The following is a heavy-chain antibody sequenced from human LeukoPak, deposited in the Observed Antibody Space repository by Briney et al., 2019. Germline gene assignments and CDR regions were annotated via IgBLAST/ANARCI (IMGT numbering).Heavy chain of an antibody. CDR3: ATGVDMIWFALQS. D-gene: IGHD3-10*01. CDR1: GYTFTGYY. Sequence: WASVKVSCKASGYTFTGYYMHWVRQAPGQGLEWMGWINPNSGGTNYAQKFQGRVTMTRDTSISTAYMELSRLNSDDTAVYYCATGVDMIWFALQSWGQGTLVSVSS. CDR2: INPNSGGT. J-gene: IGHJ5*02. V-gene: IGHV1-2*02.